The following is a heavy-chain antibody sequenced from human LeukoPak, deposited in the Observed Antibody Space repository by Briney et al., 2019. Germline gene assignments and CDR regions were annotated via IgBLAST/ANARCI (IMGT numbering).Heavy chain of an antibody. Sequence: GGSLILSCVASGLTFDDYGMSWVRQAPGKGLEWVSGINWNGGTTTYADSVKGRFTISRDNAKNSLYLQMNSLRVEDTAFYYCARNSGANVYTYSFQYWGRGTLVTVSS. V-gene: IGHV3-20*04. CDR1: GLTFDDYG. J-gene: IGHJ4*02. CDR2: INWNGGTT. D-gene: IGHD1-26*01. CDR3: ARNSGANVYTYSFQY.